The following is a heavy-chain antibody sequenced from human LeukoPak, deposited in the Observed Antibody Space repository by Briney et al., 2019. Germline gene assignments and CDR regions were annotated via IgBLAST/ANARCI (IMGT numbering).Heavy chain of an antibody. J-gene: IGHJ4*02. CDR3: ARTHSSGWYFDY. CDR2: IYYSGST. V-gene: IGHV4-59*01. CDR1: GGSISSYY. Sequence: SETLSLTCTVSGGSISSYYWSWIRQPPGKGLEWIGYIYYSGSTNYNPSLKSRVTISVDTSKNQFSLKLSSVTAADTAVYYCARTHSSGWYFDYWGQGTLVTVSS. D-gene: IGHD6-19*01.